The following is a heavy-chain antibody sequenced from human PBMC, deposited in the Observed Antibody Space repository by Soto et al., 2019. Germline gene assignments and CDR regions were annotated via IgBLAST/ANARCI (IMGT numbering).Heavy chain of an antibody. V-gene: IGHV1-69*13. CDR2: IIPIFGTA. D-gene: IGHD3-22*01. Sequence: SVKVSCKASGGTFSSYAISWVRQAPGQGLEWMGGIIPIFGTANYAQKFQGRVTITADESTSTAYMELSSLRSEDMAVYYCARGSEAYDSSGYPGPDWGQGTLVTVSS. CDR3: ARGSEAYDSSGYPGPD. CDR1: GGTFSSYA. J-gene: IGHJ4*02.